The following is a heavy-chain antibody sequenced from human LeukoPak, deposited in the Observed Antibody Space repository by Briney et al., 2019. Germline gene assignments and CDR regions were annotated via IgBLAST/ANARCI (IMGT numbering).Heavy chain of an antibody. Sequence: SETLSLTCTVSGGSISSSSYYWGWIRQPPGKGLEWIGSIYYSGSTYYNPSLKSRVTISVDTSKNQFSLKLSSVTAADTAVYYCARGGPNYYDSSGYYFAFDIWGQGTMVTVSS. CDR1: GGSISSSSYY. V-gene: IGHV4-39*07. D-gene: IGHD3-22*01. J-gene: IGHJ3*02. CDR2: IYYSGST. CDR3: ARGGPNYYDSSGYYFAFDI.